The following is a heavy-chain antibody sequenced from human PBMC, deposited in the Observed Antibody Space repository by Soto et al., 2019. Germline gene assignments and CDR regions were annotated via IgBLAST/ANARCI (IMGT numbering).Heavy chain of an antibody. CDR2: IIPLFRTA. V-gene: IGHV1-69*13. J-gene: IGHJ6*02. CDR3: ARSDCVVGPAAEGYRMDV. CDR1: GGTFSSYA. Sequence: GASVKVSCKTSGGTFSSYASSWVRQAPGQGLEWMGGIIPLFRTANYAQRFQGRVTITADESTSTAYMELSSLRSEATAVYYCARSDCVVGPAAEGYRMDVWAQGTSVTGSS. D-gene: IGHD2-2*01.